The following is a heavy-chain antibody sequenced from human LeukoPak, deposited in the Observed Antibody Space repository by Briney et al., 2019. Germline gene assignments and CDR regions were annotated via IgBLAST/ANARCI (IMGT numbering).Heavy chain of an antibody. D-gene: IGHD1-14*01. Sequence: GGSLRLSCAASGFTFSDYYMSWIRQAPGKGLEWVSYISSSGSTIYYADSVKGRFTISRGNAKNSLYLQMNSLRAEDTAVYYCAREVSPTKNYYYYYGMDVWGQGTTVTVSS. V-gene: IGHV3-11*01. J-gene: IGHJ6*02. CDR3: AREVSPTKNYYYYYGMDV. CDR2: ISSSGSTI. CDR1: GFTFSDYY.